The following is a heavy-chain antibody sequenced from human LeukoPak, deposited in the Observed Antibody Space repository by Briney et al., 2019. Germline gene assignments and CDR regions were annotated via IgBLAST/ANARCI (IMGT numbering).Heavy chain of an antibody. Sequence: GGSLRLSCAASGFTFSSHAMTWVRQAPGKGLEWVSGIDGDGTNTYYAGSVKGRLTVSRDNSKNTLYLQMNSLRADDTAVYYCAKEVTPYPQVITCFDYWGQGSLVTVSS. CDR2: IDGDGTNT. CDR1: GFTFSSHA. D-gene: IGHD3-22*01. J-gene: IGHJ4*02. CDR3: AKEVTPYPQVITCFDY. V-gene: IGHV3-23*01.